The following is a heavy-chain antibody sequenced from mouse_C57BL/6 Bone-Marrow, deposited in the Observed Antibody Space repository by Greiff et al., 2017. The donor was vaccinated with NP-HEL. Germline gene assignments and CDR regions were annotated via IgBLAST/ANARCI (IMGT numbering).Heavy chain of an antibody. Sequence: EVQRVESGGGLVQPGGSLSLSCAASGFTFTDYYMSWVRQPPGKALEWLGFIRNKANGYTTEYSASVKGRFTISRDNSQSILYLQMNALRAEDSATYYCARGDYGDRSDYAMDYWGQGTSVTVSS. V-gene: IGHV7-3*01. CDR1: GFTFTDYY. D-gene: IGHD1-1*02. CDR3: ARGDYGDRSDYAMDY. J-gene: IGHJ4*01. CDR2: IRNKANGYTT.